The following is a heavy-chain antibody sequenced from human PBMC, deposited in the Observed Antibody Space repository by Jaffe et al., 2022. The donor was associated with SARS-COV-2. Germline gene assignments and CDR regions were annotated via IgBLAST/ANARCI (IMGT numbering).Heavy chain of an antibody. D-gene: IGHD6-19*01. J-gene: IGHJ6*02. CDR1: GFTFSNYG. CDR3: AKGYSSGRGVQYYYAMDV. CDR2: ISGSGDNT. V-gene: IGHV3-23*01. Sequence: EVQLLESGGGLEQPGGSLRLSCAASGFTFSNYGMTWVRQAPGKGLEWVSGISGSGDNTYYADSVKGRFTISRDNSKNTMYMYMNSLRGEDTAVYYCAKGYSSGRGVQYYYAMDVWGQGTTVTVSS.